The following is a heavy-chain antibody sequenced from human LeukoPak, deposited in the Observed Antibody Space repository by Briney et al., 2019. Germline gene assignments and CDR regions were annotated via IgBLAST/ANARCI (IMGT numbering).Heavy chain of an antibody. CDR3: ARQGLELLDAFDI. CDR2: INYSGNT. D-gene: IGHD1-7*01. Sequence: SETLSLTCTVSGGSISSSSYYWGWIRQPPGKGLEWIGSINYSGNTYYNPSLKNRVTISVDTSKNQVSLKLSSVTAADTAVYYCARQGLELLDAFDIWGQGTMVTVSS. V-gene: IGHV4-39*01. J-gene: IGHJ3*02. CDR1: GGSISSSSYY.